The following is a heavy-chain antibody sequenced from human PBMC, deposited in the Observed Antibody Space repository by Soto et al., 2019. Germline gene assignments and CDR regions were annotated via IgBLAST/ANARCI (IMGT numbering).Heavy chain of an antibody. CDR3: AKDLWSSGWYGLGGMDV. CDR2: ISYDGSNK. CDR1: GFTFSSYG. D-gene: IGHD6-19*01. V-gene: IGHV3-30*18. Sequence: LSCAASGFTFSSYGMHWVRQAPGKGLEWVAVISYDGSNKYYADSVKGRFTISRDNSKNTLYLQMNSLRAEDTAVYYCAKDLWSSGWYGLGGMDVWGQGTTVTVSS. J-gene: IGHJ6*02.